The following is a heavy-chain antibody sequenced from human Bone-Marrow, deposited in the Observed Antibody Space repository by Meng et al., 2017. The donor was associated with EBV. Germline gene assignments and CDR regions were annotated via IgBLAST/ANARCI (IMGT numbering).Heavy chain of an antibody. CDR3: ARGCSGGSCSPFDY. Sequence: GQLQQWGAGLLKPSGTLSLTCAVYGGSFSGYYWSWIRQPPGKGLEWIGEINHSGSTNYNPSLKSRVTISVDTSKNQFSLKLSSVTAADTAVYYCARGCSGGSCSPFDYWGQGTLVTVSS. CDR2: INHSGST. J-gene: IGHJ4*02. V-gene: IGHV4-34*01. CDR1: GGSFSGYY. D-gene: IGHD2-15*01.